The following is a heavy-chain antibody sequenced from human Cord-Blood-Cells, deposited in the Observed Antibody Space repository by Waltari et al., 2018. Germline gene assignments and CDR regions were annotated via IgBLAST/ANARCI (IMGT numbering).Heavy chain of an antibody. CDR2: INPNRGGT. CDR1: GYTFTGYY. V-gene: IGHV1-2*04. Sequence: QVQLVQSGAEVKKPGASVKVSCKASGYTFTGYYMHWVRQAPGQGLEWIGWINPNRGGTNYAQKFQGWVTMTRDTSISTAYMERSRLRSDDTAVYYCARGRYGGKNYYGMDVWGQGTTVTVSS. CDR3: ARGRYGGKNYYGMDV. J-gene: IGHJ6*02. D-gene: IGHD2-15*01.